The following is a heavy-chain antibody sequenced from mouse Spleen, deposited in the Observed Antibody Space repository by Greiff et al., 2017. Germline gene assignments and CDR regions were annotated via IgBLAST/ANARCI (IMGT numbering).Heavy chain of an antibody. CDR3: ASYGDYVVFAY. Sequence: QVQLQQSGPELVKPGASVKLSCKASGYTFTSYDINWVKQRPGQGLEWIGWIYPRDGSTKYNEKFKGKATLTVDTSSSTAYMELHSLTSEDSAVYFCASYGDYVVFAYWGQGTLVTVSA. V-gene: IGHV1-85*01. CDR2: IYPRDGST. J-gene: IGHJ3*01. CDR1: GYTFTSYD. D-gene: IGHD2-13*01.